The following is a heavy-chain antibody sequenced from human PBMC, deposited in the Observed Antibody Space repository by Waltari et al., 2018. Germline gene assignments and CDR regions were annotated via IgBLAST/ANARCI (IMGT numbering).Heavy chain of an antibody. CDR2: MNPKSGNA. CDR3: ARGAVPGKGANWFDP. V-gene: IGHV1-8*01. J-gene: IGHJ5*02. Sequence: QVQLVQSGAEVTKPGASVTVSCTASGYTFTGYDINWVRQATGQGLEWMGWMNPKSGNAYSTPKFQDRVIMTTDISTSTVYMELNSLRPDDTGVYFCARGAVPGKGANWFDPWGQGTLVIVSS. D-gene: IGHD3-16*01. CDR1: GYTFTGYD.